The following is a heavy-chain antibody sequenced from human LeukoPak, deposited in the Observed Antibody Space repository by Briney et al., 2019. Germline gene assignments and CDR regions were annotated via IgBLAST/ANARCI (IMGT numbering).Heavy chain of an antibody. J-gene: IGHJ5*02. D-gene: IGHD5-12*01. V-gene: IGHV4-38-2*02. CDR2: IHSSGTT. CDR1: GYSISSGHY. Sequence: SETLFLTCTVSGYSISSGHYWGWIRQPPGKRLEWIGSIHSSGTTYYNPTLKSRVIISVDASKNHFSLNLTSVTAADAAVYYCARDLGYSGFDWAPWGQGTLVTVSS. CDR3: ARDLGYSGFDWAP.